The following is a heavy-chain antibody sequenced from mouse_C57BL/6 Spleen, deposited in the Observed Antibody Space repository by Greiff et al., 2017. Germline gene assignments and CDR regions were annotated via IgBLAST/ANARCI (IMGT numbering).Heavy chain of an antibody. D-gene: IGHD1-1*01. CDR2: INPNSGST. Sequence: QVQLQQPGAELVKPGASVKLSCKASGYTFTSYWMHWVKQRPGQGLEWIGMINPNSGSTNYNEKFKSKATLTVDKSSSTAYMQLSSLTSEDSAVYYCARGGYYYGSHYWGQGTTRTVSS. J-gene: IGHJ2*01. CDR1: GYTFTSYW. V-gene: IGHV1-64*01. CDR3: ARGGYYYGSHY.